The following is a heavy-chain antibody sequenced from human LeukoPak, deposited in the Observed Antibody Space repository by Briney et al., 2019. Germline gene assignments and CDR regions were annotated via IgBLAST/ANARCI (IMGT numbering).Heavy chain of an antibody. CDR2: ISYSGSTT. CDR1: GFAFSSQA. D-gene: IGHD6-19*01. Sequence: GESLRHSCAASGFAFSSQAMGWVRQAPGKGLERVSVISYSGSTTYYADSVKGRFTISRDNSKNTLLLQMNSLRAEDTAVYYCAKDARRTSGWYFFDYWGQGTLVTVSS. CDR3: AKDARRTSGWYFFDY. J-gene: IGHJ4*02. V-gene: IGHV3-23*01.